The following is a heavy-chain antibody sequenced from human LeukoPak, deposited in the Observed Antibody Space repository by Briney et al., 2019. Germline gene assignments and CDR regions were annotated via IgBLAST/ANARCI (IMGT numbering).Heavy chain of an antibody. CDR3: AKVKGEARISFDY. J-gene: IGHJ4*02. Sequence: PGGSLRLSCAASGFTLSNHWMTWVRQAPGKGLEWVSAISGSGGSTYYADSVKGRFTISRDNSKNTLYLQMNSLRAEDTAVYYCAKVKGEARISFDYWGQGTLVTVSS. CDR2: ISGSGGST. V-gene: IGHV3-23*01. CDR1: GFTLSNHW. D-gene: IGHD6-6*01.